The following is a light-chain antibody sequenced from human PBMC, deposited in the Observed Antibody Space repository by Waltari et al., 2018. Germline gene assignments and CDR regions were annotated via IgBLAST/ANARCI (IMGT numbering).Light chain of an antibody. CDR2: DAS. CDR1: QDISNW. CDR3: QQFNASPRT. V-gene: IGKV1-5*01. J-gene: IGKJ1*01. Sequence: DIQMSQSPSTLSASLGDRVTITCRASQDISNWLAWYQQKPGKAPKVLIYDASTLQSGVPSGFSGGGSGTDFTLTINSLQPEDIATYYCQQFNASPRTFGQGTNVEIK.